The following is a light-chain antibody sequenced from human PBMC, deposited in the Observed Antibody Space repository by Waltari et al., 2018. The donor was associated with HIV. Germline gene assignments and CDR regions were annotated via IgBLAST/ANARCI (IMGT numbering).Light chain of an antibody. CDR3: QQRTNWPPWT. Sequence: EIVLTQSPATLSLSPGERATLSCRASQSVSDYLAWYQQKPGQAPRLLIYDASNRATGIPARFSGSGSGTNFTLTISSLEPEDFAVYYCQQRTNWPPWTFGQGTKVEVK. J-gene: IGKJ1*01. V-gene: IGKV3-11*01. CDR1: QSVSDY. CDR2: DAS.